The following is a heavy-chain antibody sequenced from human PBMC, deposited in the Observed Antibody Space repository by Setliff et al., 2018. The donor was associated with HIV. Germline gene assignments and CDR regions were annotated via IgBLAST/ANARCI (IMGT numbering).Heavy chain of an antibody. Sequence: SETLSLTCTVSGVSISSASYYWSWFRQPAGRGLEWIGRIYTSGSTTYNPSRKSRVIISVDTSKNHFSLKLTSVTAADTAVYYCARAELATIVAFDIWGQGTMVTVSS. CDR3: ARAELATIVAFDI. D-gene: IGHD5-12*01. J-gene: IGHJ3*02. CDR2: IYTSGST. CDR1: GVSISSASYY. V-gene: IGHV4-61*02.